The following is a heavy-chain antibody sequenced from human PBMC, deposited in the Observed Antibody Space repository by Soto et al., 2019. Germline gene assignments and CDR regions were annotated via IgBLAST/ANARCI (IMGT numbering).Heavy chain of an antibody. CDR1: GFTFSSFG. CDR2: VRSDGDTT. CDR3: AKGKGVGATPDGANC. V-gene: IGHV3-23*01. J-gene: IGHJ4*02. D-gene: IGHD1-26*01. Sequence: EVQVLESGGGLVQPGGSLRLSCAASGFTFSSFGMNWVRQAPGKGLEWVSGVRSDGDTTYNAESVKGRFTVSRDTSKNTVYLQRNSLRAEYTAVYYCAKGKGVGATPDGANCWGQGTPVTVSS.